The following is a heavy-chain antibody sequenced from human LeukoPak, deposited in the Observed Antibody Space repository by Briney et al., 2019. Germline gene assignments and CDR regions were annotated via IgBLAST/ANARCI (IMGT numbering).Heavy chain of an antibody. V-gene: IGHV3-11*04. J-gene: IGHJ4*02. CDR2: INSSGSTI. Sequence: PGGSLRLSCAASGFTFSDYYMSWVRQAPGKGLEWVSYINSSGSTIYYADSVKGRFTISRDNSKNTLYLQMNSLRAEDTAVYYCAKDSGTYYDFWSGYIDYWGQGTLVTVSS. CDR1: GFTFSDYY. D-gene: IGHD3-3*01. CDR3: AKDSGTYYDFWSGYIDY.